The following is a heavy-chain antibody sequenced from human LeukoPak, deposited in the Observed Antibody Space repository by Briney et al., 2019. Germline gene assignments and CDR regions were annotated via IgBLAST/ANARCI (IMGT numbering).Heavy chain of an antibody. CDR3: ARDGVKRRYFSMDV. CDR1: GYTFTGYY. D-gene: IGHD3-9*01. Sequence: ASVKVSCKASGYTFTGYYMHWVRQAPGQGLEWMGWINPNSGGTNYAQKFQGRVTMTRDTSISTAYMELSRLRSDDTAVYYCARDGVKRRYFSMDVWGQGTTVTVSS. CDR2: INPNSGGT. V-gene: IGHV1-2*02. J-gene: IGHJ6*02.